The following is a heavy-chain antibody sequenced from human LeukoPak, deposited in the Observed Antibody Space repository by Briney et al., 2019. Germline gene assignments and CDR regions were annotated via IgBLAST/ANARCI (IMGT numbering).Heavy chain of an antibody. V-gene: IGHV4-30-4*01. CDR3: ASGYSCYFVLGDAFDI. D-gene: IGHD5-12*01. Sequence: SQTLSLTCTVAGGSISSGDYYWSWIRQPPGKGLEWIGYIYYSGSTYYNPSLKSRVTLSVDTSKTQFSLKLSSVTAADTAVYYCASGYSCYFVLGDAFDIWGQGTMVTVSS. CDR1: GGSISSGDYY. CDR2: IYYSGST. J-gene: IGHJ3*02.